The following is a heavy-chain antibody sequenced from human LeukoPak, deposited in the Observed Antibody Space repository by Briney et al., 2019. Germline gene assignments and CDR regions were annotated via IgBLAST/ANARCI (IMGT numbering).Heavy chain of an antibody. CDR1: GYSISSGYY. CDR3: ARVDYYDSSGYPGNWYFDL. D-gene: IGHD3-22*01. J-gene: IGHJ2*01. Sequence: SETLSLTCAVSGYSISSGYYWGWIRQPPRKGQEWSGSIYHSGSTYYNPSLKSRVTMSVDTSKNKFSMKLSSVTAADTAVYYCARVDYYDSSGYPGNWYFDLWGRGTLVTVSS. V-gene: IGHV4-38-2*01. CDR2: IYHSGST.